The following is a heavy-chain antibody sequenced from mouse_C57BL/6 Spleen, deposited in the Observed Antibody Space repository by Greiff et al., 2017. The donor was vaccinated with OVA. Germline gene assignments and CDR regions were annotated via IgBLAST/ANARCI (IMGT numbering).Heavy chain of an antibody. V-gene: IGHV14-1*01. D-gene: IGHD2-5*01. CDR2: IDPEDGDT. Sequence: EVQLKESGAELVRPGASVKLSCTASGFNIKDYYMHWVKQRPEQGLEWIGRIDPEDGDTEYAPEFQGKATMTADTSSNTAYLQLSSLTSEDTAVYYCTLWAYYSNTEAYWGQGTLVTVSA. CDR3: TLWAYYSNTEAY. CDR1: GFNIKDYY. J-gene: IGHJ3*01.